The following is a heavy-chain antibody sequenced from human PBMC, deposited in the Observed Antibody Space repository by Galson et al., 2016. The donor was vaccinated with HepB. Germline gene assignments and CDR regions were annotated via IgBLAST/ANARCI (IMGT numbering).Heavy chain of an antibody. CDR3: ARGGADFDY. CDR2: ISYTGVT. J-gene: IGHJ4*01. V-gene: IGHV4-59*11. Sequence: SETLSLTCTVSGGSISPHYWTWIRQSPGKGLEWIGHISYTGVTNYKPSLQSRVTMSVDVSNNQVSLRLSSVTAADTALYYCARGGADFDYWGHGILVTVSS. CDR1: GGSISPHY. D-gene: IGHD3-16*01.